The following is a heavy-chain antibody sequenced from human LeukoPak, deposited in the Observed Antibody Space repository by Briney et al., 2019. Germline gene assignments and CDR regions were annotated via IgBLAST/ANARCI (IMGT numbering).Heavy chain of an antibody. V-gene: IGHV1-24*01. Sequence: ASVKVSCKVSGYTLTELSMHWVRQAPGKGLEWMGGFDPEDGETIYAQKFQGRVTMTEDTSTDTAYMELSSLRSEDTAVYYCATGISGDHPGAFDYWGQGTLVTVSS. CDR2: FDPEDGET. CDR3: ATGISGDHPGAFDY. CDR1: GYTLTELS. D-gene: IGHD4-17*01. J-gene: IGHJ4*02.